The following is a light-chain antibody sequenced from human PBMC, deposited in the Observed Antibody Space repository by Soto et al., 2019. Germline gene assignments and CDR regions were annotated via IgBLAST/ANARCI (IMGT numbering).Light chain of an antibody. Sequence: EIVLTQSPGTLSLSPGERATLSCRASQSVSSSYLAWYQQKPGQAPRLLIYGASSRATGIPDRFSGSGSGTDFTLTISRLEPEDFAVYYCQQDGAPGLTFGGGTKVEIK. CDR2: GAS. CDR1: QSVSSSY. V-gene: IGKV3-20*01. J-gene: IGKJ4*01. CDR3: QQDGAPGLT.